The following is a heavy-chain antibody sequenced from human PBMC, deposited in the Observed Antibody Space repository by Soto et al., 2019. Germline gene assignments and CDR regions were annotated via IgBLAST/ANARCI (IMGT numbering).Heavy chain of an antibody. D-gene: IGHD3-10*01. CDR2: MNPDGTFA. Sequence: GGSLRLSCAASGFTFSSYGMHWVRQAPGKGLEWVSRMNPDGTFASYADSVKGRFFTSRDNAKNTLYLQMNSLRDEDTAVYYCAKDYSSVPDYWGQGTLVTVSS. CDR3: AKDYSSVPDY. CDR1: GFTFSSYG. V-gene: IGHV3-74*01. J-gene: IGHJ4*02.